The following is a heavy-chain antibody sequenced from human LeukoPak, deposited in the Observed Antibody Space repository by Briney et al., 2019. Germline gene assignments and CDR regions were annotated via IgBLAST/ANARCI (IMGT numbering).Heavy chain of an antibody. D-gene: IGHD2-2*01. CDR2: IKQDGSDK. CDR3: AKGLVAAGKVSDS. CDR1: GFTFSSFW. J-gene: IGHJ4*02. Sequence: PGGSLRLSCAASGFTFSSFWMSWVRQAPGKGLEWVANIKQDGSDKYYVDSVKGRFTIPRDNAQNSLYLQMNSLRAEDTAMYYCAKGLVAAGKVSDSWGPGTLVTVSS. V-gene: IGHV3-7*05.